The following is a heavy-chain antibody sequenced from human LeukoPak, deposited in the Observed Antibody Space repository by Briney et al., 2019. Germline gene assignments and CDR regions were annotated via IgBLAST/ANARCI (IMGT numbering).Heavy chain of an antibody. CDR3: TREIFHCGGPCRSL. CDR1: GYTFTSYA. CDR2: INTNTGNP. V-gene: IGHV7-4-1*02. J-gene: IGHJ4*02. Sequence: ASLKVSCKASGYTFTSYAMNWVRQAPGQGLEWMGWINTNTGNPTYAQDFTGRFVFSLDTSVSTAYLQISSLKAEDTAVYYCTREIFHCGGPCRSLWGQGTLVTVSS. D-gene: IGHD2-21*01.